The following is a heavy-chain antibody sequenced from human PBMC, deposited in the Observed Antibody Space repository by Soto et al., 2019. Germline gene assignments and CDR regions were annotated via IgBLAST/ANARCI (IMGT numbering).Heavy chain of an antibody. Sequence: ETLSLTCAGYGVTFSGYYWSWSRQPPGKGLEWNGEINHSGSTNYNPSLKSRVTISVDTSKNQFSLKLSSVTAADTAVYYCASLPSKKYNGYDLSDYWGQGTLVTVSS. V-gene: IGHV4-34*01. CDR3: ASLPSKKYNGYDLSDY. CDR2: INHSGST. CDR1: GVTFSGYY. D-gene: IGHD5-12*01. J-gene: IGHJ4*02.